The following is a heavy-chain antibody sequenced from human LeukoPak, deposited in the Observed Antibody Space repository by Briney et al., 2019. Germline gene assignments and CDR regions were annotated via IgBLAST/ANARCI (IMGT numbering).Heavy chain of an antibody. CDR3: ARAGFTFSDYFGSFFDY. Sequence: PGGSLRLTCAAFGFIVRSNHVNWVRQAPGKGLEWVSYISSSGSTIYYADSVKGRFTISRDNAKNSLYLQMNSLRAEDTAVYYCARAGFTFSDYFGSFFDYWGQGTLVTVSS. CDR1: GFIVRSNH. D-gene: IGHD3-10*01. J-gene: IGHJ4*02. V-gene: IGHV3-48*03. CDR2: ISSSGSTI.